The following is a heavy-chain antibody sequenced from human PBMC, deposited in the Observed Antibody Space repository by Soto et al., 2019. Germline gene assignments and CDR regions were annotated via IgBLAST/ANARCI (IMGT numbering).Heavy chain of an antibody. V-gene: IGHV5-51*01. CDR3: ARLSIAARPTPNGMDV. J-gene: IGHJ6*02. CDR2: IYPGDSDT. Sequence: PGESLKISCKGSGYSFAGYWIGWVRQMPGKGLDWMGVIYPGDSDTRYSPSFQGHVTISADKSISTAYLQWSSLKASDTAMYYCARLSIAARPTPNGMDVWGQGTTVTVSS. D-gene: IGHD6-6*01. CDR1: GYSFAGYW.